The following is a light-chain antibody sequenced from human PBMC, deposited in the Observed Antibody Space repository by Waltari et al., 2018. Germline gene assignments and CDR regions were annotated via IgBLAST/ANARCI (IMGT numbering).Light chain of an antibody. CDR2: WAS. Sequence: DIVMTQSPDSLAVSLGERASINCTSSQSILDTFHNKNHLAWYQQKLGQPPKLLISWASTREGGVPARFSGSGSGTPFTLTISSLQAEDVAVYYCHQYYIPPITFGGGTKVEIK. CDR1: QSILDTFHNKNH. CDR3: HQYYIPPIT. J-gene: IGKJ4*01. V-gene: IGKV4-1*01.